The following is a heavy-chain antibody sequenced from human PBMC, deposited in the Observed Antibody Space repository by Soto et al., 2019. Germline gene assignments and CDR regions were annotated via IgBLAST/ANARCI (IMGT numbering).Heavy chain of an antibody. D-gene: IGHD6-13*01. CDR3: ARDRAAAGLFDY. V-gene: IGHV3-7*04. CDR1: GFTFSSYC. Sequence: EVQLVESGGGLVQPGGSLRLSCAASGFTFSSYCMSWVRQAPGKGLEWVANIKQDGSEKYYVDSVKGRFTISRDNAKNSLYLQMNSLRAEDTAVYYCARDRAAAGLFDYWGQGTLVTVSS. J-gene: IGHJ4*02. CDR2: IKQDGSEK.